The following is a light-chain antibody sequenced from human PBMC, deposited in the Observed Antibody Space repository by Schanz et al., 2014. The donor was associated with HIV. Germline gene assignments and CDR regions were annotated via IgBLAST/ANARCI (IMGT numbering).Light chain of an antibody. CDR1: QVISNS. J-gene: IGKJ1*01. Sequence: DIQLTQSPALLSASVGDRVTITCRASQVISNSLAWYQQRPGKAPKVLIYAASTLQRGVPSRFSGSGAGTEFTLTIRSLQPEDLATYYGQQYSTFPLTFGIGPKVPVK. V-gene: IGKV1-9*01. CDR3: QQYSTFPLT. CDR2: AAS.